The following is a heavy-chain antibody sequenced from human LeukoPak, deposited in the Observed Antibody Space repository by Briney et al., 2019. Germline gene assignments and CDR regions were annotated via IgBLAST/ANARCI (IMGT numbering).Heavy chain of an antibody. V-gene: IGHV1-2*02. CDR1: GYTFTGYY. CDR3: ARVGEYSSSRGAFDI. D-gene: IGHD6-6*01. J-gene: IGHJ3*02. Sequence: ASVKVSCKASGYTFTGYYKHWVRQAPGQGLEWVGWINPNSGGTNSAQKFQVRVTMTRDTSISTAYMELSRLRSDDTAVYYCARVGEYSSSRGAFDIWGQGTMVTVSS. CDR2: INPNSGGT.